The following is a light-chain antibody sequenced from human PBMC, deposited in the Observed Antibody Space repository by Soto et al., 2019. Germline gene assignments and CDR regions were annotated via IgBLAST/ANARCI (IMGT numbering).Light chain of an antibody. CDR1: QSVSSN. J-gene: IGKJ1*01. Sequence: EIVMTQSPATLSVSPGERATLSCRASQSVSSNLAGYQQKPVQAPRLLIYGASTRATGIPARFSGSGSGTEFTLTISSLQSEDFAVYYCQQYNNWPPWTFGQGPKVEIK. CDR3: QQYNNWPPWT. V-gene: IGKV3-15*01. CDR2: GAS.